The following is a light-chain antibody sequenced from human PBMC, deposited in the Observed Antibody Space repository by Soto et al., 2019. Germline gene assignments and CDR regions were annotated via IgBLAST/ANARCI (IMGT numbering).Light chain of an antibody. CDR3: QDYGAAAST. CDR2: GAS. Sequence: EVVLTQSPVTLSLSPGERAILYCRASQRLRGLLAWYQQKPGQPPKLLIYGASSRATDIPDRFSGSGSGTDFTLTIRRLEPEDFALYDCQDYGAAASTFGQGTRLEIK. J-gene: IGKJ5*01. V-gene: IGKV3-20*01. CDR1: QRLRGL.